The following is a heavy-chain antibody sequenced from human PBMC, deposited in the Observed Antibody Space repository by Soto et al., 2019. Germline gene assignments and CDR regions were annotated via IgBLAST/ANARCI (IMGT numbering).Heavy chain of an antibody. Sequence: GGSLRLSCAASGFTFSGSAMHWVRQASGKGLEWVGRIRRKANSYATAYAASVKGRFTMSRDDSKNTAYLQMNSLKTEDTAVYYCTSMGEDQLLSYYYGMDVWGQGTTVTVSS. CDR3: TSMGEDQLLSYYYGMDV. J-gene: IGHJ6*02. V-gene: IGHV3-73*01. CDR2: IRRKANSYAT. D-gene: IGHD2-2*01. CDR1: GFTFSGSA.